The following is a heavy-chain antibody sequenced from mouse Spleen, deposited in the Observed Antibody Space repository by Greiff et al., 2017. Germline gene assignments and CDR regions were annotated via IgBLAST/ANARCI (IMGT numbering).Heavy chain of an antibody. J-gene: IGHJ4*01. Sequence: QVQLQQPGAELVMPGASVKLSCKASGYTFTSYWMHWVKQRPGQGLEWIGEIDPSDSYTNYNQKFKGKATLTVDKSSSTAYMQLSSLTSEDSAVYYCARLVTTVVATYYAMDYWGQGTSVTVSS. D-gene: IGHD1-1*01. V-gene: IGHV1-69*01. CDR3: ARLVTTVVATYYAMDY. CDR2: IDPSDSYT. CDR1: GYTFTSYW.